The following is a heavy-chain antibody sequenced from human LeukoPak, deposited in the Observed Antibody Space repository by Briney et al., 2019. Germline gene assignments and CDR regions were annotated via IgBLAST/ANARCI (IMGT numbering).Heavy chain of an antibody. V-gene: IGHV1-69*01. Sequence: SVKVSCKASGGTFSSYAISWVRQAPGQGLEWMGGIIPIFGTANYAHKFQGRVTITADESTSTAYMELSSLRSEDTAVYYYARDLDSSGYFDYWGQGTLVTVSS. CDR2: IIPIFGTA. CDR3: ARDLDSSGYFDY. D-gene: IGHD3-22*01. J-gene: IGHJ4*02. CDR1: GGTFSSYA.